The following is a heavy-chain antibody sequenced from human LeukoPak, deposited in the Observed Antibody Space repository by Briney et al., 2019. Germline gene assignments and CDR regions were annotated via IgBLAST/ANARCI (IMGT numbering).Heavy chain of an antibody. CDR1: GLTFSSDE. V-gene: IGHV3-23*01. D-gene: IGHD3-10*02. Sequence: GGSLRLSCAASGLTFSSDEMNWVRQAPGKGLEWVSAISDNGRSTHYADSVKGRFTISRDNSKNTLDLQMNSLKAEDTAIYYCAKDVRPGGGGMDVWGQGTTVTVSS. CDR3: AKDVRPGGGGMDV. CDR2: ISDNGRST. J-gene: IGHJ6*02.